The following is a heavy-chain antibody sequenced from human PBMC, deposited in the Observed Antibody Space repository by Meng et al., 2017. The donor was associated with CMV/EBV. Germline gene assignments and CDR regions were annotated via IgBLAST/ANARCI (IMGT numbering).Heavy chain of an antibody. J-gene: IGHJ4*02. Sequence: SVSGYYWSWIRQPPGKGLEWIGEINHSGSTKYNPSLKSRVTISVDTSKNQFSLKLSSVTAADTAVYYCAREGYYDSSGYYGGYYFDYWGQGTLVTVSS. CDR2: INHSGST. D-gene: IGHD3-22*01. CDR1: SVSGYY. CDR3: AREGYYDSSGYYGGYYFDY. V-gene: IGHV4-34*01.